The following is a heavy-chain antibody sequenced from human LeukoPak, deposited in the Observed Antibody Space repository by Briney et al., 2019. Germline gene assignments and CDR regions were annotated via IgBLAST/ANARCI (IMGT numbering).Heavy chain of an antibody. Sequence: QPGGSLRLSCAASGFTFSSYAMHWVRQAPGKGLEWVAVISYDGSNKYYADSVKGRFTISRDNSKNTLYLQMNSLRAEDTALYYCARSDDYNSRNVFNYWGQGTLVTVSS. CDR1: GFTFSSYA. J-gene: IGHJ4*02. V-gene: IGHV3-30*14. D-gene: IGHD5-24*01. CDR2: ISYDGSNK. CDR3: ARSDDYNSRNVFNY.